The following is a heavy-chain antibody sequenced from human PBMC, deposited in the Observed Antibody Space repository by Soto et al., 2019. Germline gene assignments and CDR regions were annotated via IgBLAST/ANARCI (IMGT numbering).Heavy chain of an antibody. CDR3: ARGSYGYPFDY. CDR1: GFTFSDYY. CDR2: ISSSGSTI. V-gene: IGHV3-11*01. J-gene: IGHJ4*02. Sequence: LRLSYAGSGFTFSDYYMSLIRQAPGKGLEWVSYISSSGSTIYYADSVKGRFTISRDNAKNSLYLQMNSLRAEDTAVYYCARGSYGYPFDYWGQGTLVTVSS. D-gene: IGHD5-18*01.